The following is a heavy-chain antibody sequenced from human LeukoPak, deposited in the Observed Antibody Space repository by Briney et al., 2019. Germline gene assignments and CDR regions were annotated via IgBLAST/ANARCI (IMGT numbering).Heavy chain of an antibody. Sequence: GGSLRLSCAASGFTYSSYGMTWVRQAPGKGLEWVSGISGSGSRTDYADSVKGRFTISRDNAENTLYLQMNSLRAEDTAAYYCAKGSREWELLDAFDIWGQGTMVTVSS. CDR2: ISGSGSRT. CDR1: GFTYSSYG. CDR3: AKGSREWELLDAFDI. J-gene: IGHJ3*02. D-gene: IGHD1-26*01. V-gene: IGHV3-23*01.